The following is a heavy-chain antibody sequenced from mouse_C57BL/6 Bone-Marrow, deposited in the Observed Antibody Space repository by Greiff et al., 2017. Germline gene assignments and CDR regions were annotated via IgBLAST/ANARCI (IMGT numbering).Heavy chain of an antibody. Sequence: QVQLQQSGAELVRPGASVKLSCKASGYTFTSYGISWVKQRTGQGLEWIGEIYPRSGNTYYNEKFKGKATLTADKSSSTAYMELRSLTSEDSAVXFCARRAYYGSSYGYWGQGTTLTVSS. CDR1: GYTFTSYG. J-gene: IGHJ2*01. CDR3: ARRAYYGSSYGY. D-gene: IGHD1-1*01. CDR2: IYPRSGNT. V-gene: IGHV1-81*01.